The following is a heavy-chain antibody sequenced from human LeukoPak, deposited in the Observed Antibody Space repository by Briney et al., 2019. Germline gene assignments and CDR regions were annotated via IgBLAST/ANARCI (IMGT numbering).Heavy chain of an antibody. D-gene: IGHD1-26*01. Sequence: ASVKVSCTASGYTFTGYYMHWVRQAPGQGLEWMGWINPNSGGTNYAQKFQGRVTMTRDTSISTAYMELSRLRSDDTAVYYCARIVGATNDDDYWGQGTLVTVSS. CDR1: GYTFTGYY. V-gene: IGHV1-2*02. J-gene: IGHJ4*02. CDR3: ARIVGATNDDDY. CDR2: INPNSGGT.